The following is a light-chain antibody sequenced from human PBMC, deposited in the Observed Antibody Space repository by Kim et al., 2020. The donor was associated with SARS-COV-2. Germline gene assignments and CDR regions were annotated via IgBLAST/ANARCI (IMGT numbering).Light chain of an antibody. CDR1: HDIGSS. Sequence: GDRITMSCRASHDIGSSLAWYQQKPGRAPKLLLYATSTLENGVPSRFSGSGSGTDFTLTISSLQPEDFATYFCQQYYNTPYIFGQGTKLEI. J-gene: IGKJ2*01. V-gene: IGKV1-NL1*01. CDR3: QQYYNTPYI. CDR2: ATS.